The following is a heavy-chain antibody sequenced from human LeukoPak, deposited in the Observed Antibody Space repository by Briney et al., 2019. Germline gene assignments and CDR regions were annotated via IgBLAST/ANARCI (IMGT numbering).Heavy chain of an antibody. Sequence: ASVKVSCKASGYTFTSYGISWVRQAPGQGLEWMGWISAYNGNTNYAQKLQGRVTMTTDTSTSTAYMELRSLRSDDTAVYYCARAFSPTYYYDRSGYYLDYWGQGTLVTVSS. J-gene: IGHJ4*02. CDR3: ARAFSPTYYYDRSGYYLDY. CDR2: ISAYNGNT. V-gene: IGHV1-18*01. CDR1: GYTFTSYG. D-gene: IGHD3-22*01.